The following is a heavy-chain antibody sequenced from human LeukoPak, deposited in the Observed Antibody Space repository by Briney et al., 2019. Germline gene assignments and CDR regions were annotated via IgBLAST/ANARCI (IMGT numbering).Heavy chain of an antibody. CDR3: ARDRSIVDTAMPMLFDP. Sequence: GGSLRLSCAASGLTFSSYSMNWVRQAPGKGLEWVSSISSSSSYIYYADSVKGRFTISRDNAKNSLYLQMNSLRAEDTAVYYCARDRSIVDTAMPMLFDPWGQGTLVTVSS. CDR1: GLTFSSYS. J-gene: IGHJ5*02. V-gene: IGHV3-21*01. D-gene: IGHD5-18*01. CDR2: ISSSSSYI.